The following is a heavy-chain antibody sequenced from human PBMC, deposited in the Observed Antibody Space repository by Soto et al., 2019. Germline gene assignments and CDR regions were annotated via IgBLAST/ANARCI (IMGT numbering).Heavy chain of an antibody. CDR3: ARDRITPDYYDSSGYYRQKYYYYGMDV. V-gene: IGHV3-53*02. CDR1: GFTVSSNY. J-gene: IGHJ6*02. Sequence: EVQLVETGGGLIQPGGSLRLSCAASGFTVSSNYMSWVRQAPGKGLEWVSVIYSGGSTYYADSVKGRFTISRDNSKNTLYLQMNSLRAEDTAVYYCARDRITPDYYDSSGYYRQKYYYYGMDVWGQGTTVTVSS. D-gene: IGHD3-22*01. CDR2: IYSGGST.